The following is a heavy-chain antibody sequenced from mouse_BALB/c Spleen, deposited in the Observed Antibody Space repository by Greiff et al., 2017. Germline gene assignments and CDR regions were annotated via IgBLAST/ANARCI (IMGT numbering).Heavy chain of an antibody. CDR2: ISSGSSTI. V-gene: IGHV5-17*02. J-gene: IGHJ2*01. Sequence: EVMLVESGGGLVQPGGSRKLSCAASGFTFSSFGMHWVRQAPEKGLEWVAYISSGSSTIYYADTVKGRFTITSDNPKNTLFLQMNSVRSEDTAMYYCARCRSHIDYWGQGTTLTVSS. CDR3: ARCRSHIDY. D-gene: IGHD6-1*01. CDR1: GFTFSSFG.